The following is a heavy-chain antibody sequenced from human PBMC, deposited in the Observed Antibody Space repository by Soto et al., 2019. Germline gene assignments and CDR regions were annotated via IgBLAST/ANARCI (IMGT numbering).Heavy chain of an antibody. CDR1: GFIFSTYA. Sequence: GGSLSLSCAASGFIFSTYAIHWVRQAPGKGLEWVAIVSYDGNNKYYADSVKGRFTVSRDNSKNTLSLQMNSLRAEDTAVYYCARTPYYYDSSGYYLFGWFASWGQGTLDTVSS. CDR2: VSYDGNNK. V-gene: IGHV3-30-3*01. J-gene: IGHJ5*01. D-gene: IGHD3-22*01. CDR3: ARTPYYYDSSGYYLFGWFAS.